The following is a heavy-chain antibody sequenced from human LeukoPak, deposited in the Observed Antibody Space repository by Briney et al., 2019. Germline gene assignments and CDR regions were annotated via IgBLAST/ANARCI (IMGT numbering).Heavy chain of an antibody. CDR1: GFTFSSSA. J-gene: IGHJ4*02. CDR2: IVSNGGST. Sequence: GGSLRLSCSASGFTFSSSAMHWVRQAPGKGLEYVSAIVSNGGSTYYADSVKGRFTISRDNSKNTLYLQMSSLRAEDTAAYYCVKPSGYSGYGYFFDYWGQGTLVTVSS. CDR3: VKPSGYSGYGYFFDY. D-gene: IGHD5-12*01. V-gene: IGHV3-64D*06.